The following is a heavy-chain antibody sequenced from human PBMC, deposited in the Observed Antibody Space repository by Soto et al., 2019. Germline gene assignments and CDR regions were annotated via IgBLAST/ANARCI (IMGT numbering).Heavy chain of an antibody. CDR1: GFTFSSYG. D-gene: IGHD3-3*01. CDR3: AKDGLPDFWSGFDFDY. CDR2: ISYDGSNK. Sequence: QVQLVESGGGVVQPGRSLRLSCAASGFTFSSYGMHWVRQAPGKGLEWVAVISYDGSNKYYADSVKGRFTISRDNSKNTLYQQMNSLRAEDTAVYYCAKDGLPDFWSGFDFDYWGQGTLVTVSS. V-gene: IGHV3-30*18. J-gene: IGHJ4*02.